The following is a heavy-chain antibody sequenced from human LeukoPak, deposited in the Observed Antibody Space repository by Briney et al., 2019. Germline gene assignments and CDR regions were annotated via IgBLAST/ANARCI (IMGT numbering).Heavy chain of an antibody. D-gene: IGHD3-16*01. CDR3: ARLNFRGGEALHFDS. J-gene: IGHJ4*02. Sequence: SETLSLTCSVSGGSLTNYYWGWIRQPPGKGLDFIGYIHSDGTTNYDSSLQSRVAISLDTSKIQFSLRLYSVTAADTALYFCARLNFRGGEALHFDSWGQGTLVTVSS. CDR1: GGSLTNYY. CDR2: IHSDGTT. V-gene: IGHV4-4*09.